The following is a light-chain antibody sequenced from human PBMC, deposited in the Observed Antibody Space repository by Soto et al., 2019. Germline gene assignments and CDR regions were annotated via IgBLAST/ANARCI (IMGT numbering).Light chain of an antibody. CDR1: QIVLYSSNNKNY. CDR3: QLYPSYSAA. Sequence: IVITQAGKYLAVALCDSATINCKSSQIVLYSSNNKNYLAWYQQKPGQPPKLLIYWASTRESGVPDRFSVSGSGTEFTVTGMRFQPYGFATYYCQLYPSYSAALGQGTKVDIK. CDR2: WAS. J-gene: IGKJ1*01. V-gene: IGKV4-1*01.